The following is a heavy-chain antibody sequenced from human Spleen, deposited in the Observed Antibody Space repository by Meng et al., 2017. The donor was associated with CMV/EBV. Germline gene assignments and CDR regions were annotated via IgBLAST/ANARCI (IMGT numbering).Heavy chain of an antibody. CDR3: ARLPWIVPAARPSWSDP. V-gene: IGHV4-34*01. D-gene: IGHD2-2*01. J-gene: IGHJ5*02. Sequence: QGRLQRGGEGRWKPAETLSLTCAVYGGSFLANNWSWIRQPPGKGLEWIGEINHSGSTNYNPSLKSRVTISVDTSKNQFSLKLSSVTAADTAVYYCARLPWIVPAARPSWSDPWGQGTLVTVSS. CDR1: GGSFLANN. CDR2: INHSGST.